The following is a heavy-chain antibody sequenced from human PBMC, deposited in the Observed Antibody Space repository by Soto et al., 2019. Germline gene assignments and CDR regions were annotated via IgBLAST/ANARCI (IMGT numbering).Heavy chain of an antibody. V-gene: IGHV4-31*03. CDR1: GGSISSGGYY. CDR3: ASYGQLVNYYYYMDV. J-gene: IGHJ6*03. Sequence: SETLSLTCTVSGGSISSGGYYWSWIRQHPGKGLEWIGYIYYSGSTYYNPSLKSRVTISVDTSKNQFSLKLSSVTAADTAVYYCASYGQLVNYYYYMDVWGKGTTVTVS. CDR2: IYYSGST. D-gene: IGHD6-13*01.